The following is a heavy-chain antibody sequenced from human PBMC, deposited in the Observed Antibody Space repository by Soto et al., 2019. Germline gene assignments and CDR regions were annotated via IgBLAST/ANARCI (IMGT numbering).Heavy chain of an antibody. D-gene: IGHD1-26*01. CDR2: IIPILGIA. Sequence: QVQLVQSGAEVKKPGSSVKVSCKASGGTFSSYTISWVRQAPGQGLEWMGRIIPILGIANYAQKFQGRVTITADKSTITAYMELSSLRSEDTAVYYCARERWELLEGGFDYWGQGTLVTVSS. V-gene: IGHV1-69*08. CDR1: GGTFSSYT. CDR3: ARERWELLEGGFDY. J-gene: IGHJ4*02.